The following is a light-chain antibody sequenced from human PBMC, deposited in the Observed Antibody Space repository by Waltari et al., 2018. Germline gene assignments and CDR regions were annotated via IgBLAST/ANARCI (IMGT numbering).Light chain of an antibody. V-gene: IGLV2-14*03. Sequence: QSALAQPASVSGSPGQSITISCTGTANDIGGYNYVSWYQQPPGLAPKLMIYDVSKRPSGVSNRFSGSKSGNTASLTISGLQAEDEADYYCSSYTSSSTYVLFGGGTKLTVL. CDR1: ANDIGGYNY. J-gene: IGLJ2*01. CDR2: DVS. CDR3: SSYTSSSTYVL.